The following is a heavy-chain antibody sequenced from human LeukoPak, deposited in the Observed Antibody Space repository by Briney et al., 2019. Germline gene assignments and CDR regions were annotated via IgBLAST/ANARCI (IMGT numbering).Heavy chain of an antibody. CDR2: FDPEDGET. D-gene: IGHD3-10*01. Sequence: GASVKVSCKVSGYTLTELSMHWVQQAPGKGLEWRGGFDPEDGETIYAQKFQGRVTMTEDTSTDTAYMELSSLRSEDTAVYYCATYQGMVRGVSPRSPYYYYYYMDVWRKGTTVTVSS. V-gene: IGHV1-24*01. J-gene: IGHJ6*03. CDR1: GYTLTELS. CDR3: ATYQGMVRGVSPRSPYYYYYYMDV.